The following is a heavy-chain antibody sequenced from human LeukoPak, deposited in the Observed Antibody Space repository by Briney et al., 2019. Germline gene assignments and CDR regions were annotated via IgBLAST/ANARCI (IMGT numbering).Heavy chain of an antibody. CDR3: ARDGYHYGSGSYFDY. V-gene: IGHV3-7*04. J-gene: IGHJ4*02. CDR2: IKQEGSER. CDR1: GFTFGSFW. Sequence: GGSLRLSCAASGFTFGSFWMRWVRQAPEGVREWVANIKQEGSERYYVDSVTGRFSIYRDNAQKSLYLQKNSLRAQDTGVYYCARDGYHYGSGSYFDYWGRGTLVTVSS. D-gene: IGHD3-10*01.